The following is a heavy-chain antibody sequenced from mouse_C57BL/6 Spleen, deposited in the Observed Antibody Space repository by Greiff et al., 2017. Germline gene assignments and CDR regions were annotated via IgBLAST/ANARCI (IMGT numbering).Heavy chain of an antibody. CDR2: IHPSDSDT. J-gene: IGHJ4*01. V-gene: IGHV1-74*01. CDR3: AIKDYYGPMDY. Sequence: VKLMESGPELVKPGASVKISCKASGYSFTDYNMNWVKQRPGQGLEWIGRIHPSDSDTNYNQKFKGKATLTVDKSSSTAYMQLSSLTSEDSAVYYCAIKDYYGPMDYWGQGTSVTVSS. D-gene: IGHD1-1*01. CDR1: GYSFTDYN.